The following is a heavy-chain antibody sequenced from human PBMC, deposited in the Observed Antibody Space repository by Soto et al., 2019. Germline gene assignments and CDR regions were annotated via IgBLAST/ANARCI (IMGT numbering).Heavy chain of an antibody. J-gene: IGHJ6*02. D-gene: IGHD2-2*01. CDR3: ASCPADYYYGMDV. CDR1: GYSFTSYW. V-gene: IGHV5-10-1*01. CDR2: IDPSDSYT. Sequence: ESLKISFKGSGYSFTSYWISWVRQIPGKGLEWMGRIDPSDSYTNYSPSFQGHVTISADKSISTAYLQWSSLKTSDTAMYYCASCPADYYYGMDVWGQGTTVTVSS.